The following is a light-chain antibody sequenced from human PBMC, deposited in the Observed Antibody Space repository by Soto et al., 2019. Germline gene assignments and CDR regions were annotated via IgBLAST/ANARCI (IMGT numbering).Light chain of an antibody. J-gene: IGLJ1*01. Sequence: QSALTQPASVSGSPGQSITISCTGTSSDGGGYNYVSWYQQHPGKAPKLMIYDVSNRPSGVSNRFSGCKSGNTASLTISGLQAEDEADYYCSSYTSSSTLRVFGTGTKLTVL. CDR1: SSDGGGYNY. CDR3: SSYTSSSTLRV. V-gene: IGLV2-14*01. CDR2: DVS.